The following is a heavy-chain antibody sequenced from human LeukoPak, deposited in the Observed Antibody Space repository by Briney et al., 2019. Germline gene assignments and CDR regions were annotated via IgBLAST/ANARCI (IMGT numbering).Heavy chain of an antibody. CDR2: INQDESEK. Sequence: GGSLRLSCAASGITFRSYWMSWVRQAPGKGLEWVANINQDESEKYYVDSLKGRFTISRDNAKNSLYLKMNSLRVEDTGVYYCAGDRAWGALDYWGQGTLVTVSS. J-gene: IGHJ4*02. CDR1: GITFRSYW. V-gene: IGHV3-7*01. CDR3: AGDRAWGALDY. D-gene: IGHD7-27*01.